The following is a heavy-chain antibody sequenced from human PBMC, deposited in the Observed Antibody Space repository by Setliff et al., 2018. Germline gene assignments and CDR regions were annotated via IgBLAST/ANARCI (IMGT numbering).Heavy chain of an antibody. J-gene: IGHJ6*03. CDR2: IKHSGST. V-gene: IGHV4-34*08. D-gene: IGHD6-19*01. CDR1: GGTFSDYY. CDR3: VMADYSDGRYSMDV. Sequence: PSETLSLTCAASGGTFSDYYWTWIRQHPDKGLEWIGEIKHSGSTYYNPSLKSRVTISVDKSTNHFSLKLNSVTAADTAVYYCVMADYSDGRYSMDVWGKGTTVTVSS.